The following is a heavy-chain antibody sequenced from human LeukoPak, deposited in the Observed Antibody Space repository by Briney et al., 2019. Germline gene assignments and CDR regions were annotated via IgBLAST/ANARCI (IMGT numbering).Heavy chain of an antibody. V-gene: IGHV4-4*07. CDR1: GGSISSYY. J-gene: IGHJ4*02. CDR2: IYTSGST. Sequence: SETLSLTCTVSGGSISSYYWSWIRQPAGKGLEWIGRIYTSGSTNYNPSLESRVTMSVGTSKNQFSLKLSSVTAADTAVYYCAGFEMWYLDDYWGQGTLVTVSS. CDR3: AGFEMWYLDDY. D-gene: IGHD2-15*01.